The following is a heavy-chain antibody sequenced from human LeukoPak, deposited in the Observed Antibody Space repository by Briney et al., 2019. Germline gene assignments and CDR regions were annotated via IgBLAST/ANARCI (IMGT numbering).Heavy chain of an antibody. CDR2: INGSAGST. D-gene: IGHD1-14*01. CDR1: GFAFDEHA. Sequence: PAGSLRFSITASGFAFDEHAMNWIRQSPSKGLEWVSGINGSAGSTGYAVPLRCRLTIYRDNAQTPLYLRMHSLRAVDTALNCFASAVITIPFYFAYWGQGNLVTASS. CDR3: ASAVITIPFYFAY. V-gene: IGHV3-20*03. J-gene: IGHJ4*02.